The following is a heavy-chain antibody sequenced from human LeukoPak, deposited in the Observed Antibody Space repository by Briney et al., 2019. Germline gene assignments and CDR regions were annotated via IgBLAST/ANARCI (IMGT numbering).Heavy chain of an antibody. CDR3: ARDSGGTAYFDY. CDR1: GFTFSSYE. CDR2: ISSSGSTI. Sequence: PGGSLRLSCAASGFTFSSYEMNWVRQAPGKGLEWVSYISSSGSTIYYADSVKGRFTISRDNAKNSLCLQMNSLRAEDTAVYYCARDSGGTAYFDYWGQGTLVTVSS. J-gene: IGHJ4*02. V-gene: IGHV3-48*03. D-gene: IGHD1-1*01.